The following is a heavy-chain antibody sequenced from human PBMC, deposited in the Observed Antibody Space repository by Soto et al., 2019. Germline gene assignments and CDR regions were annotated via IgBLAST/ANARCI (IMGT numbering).Heavy chain of an antibody. CDR3: ARDRPGLREILTGHARRGGGMDV. D-gene: IGHD3-9*01. CDR2: IKQDGSER. Sequence: GGSMRLSCAPSGFTLSSYWMSWVRQAPGKGREWVANIKQDGSERYYVNSVKGRFTSSRDNAKSSLYLEMNSRRAEDTAVYYCARDRPGLREILTGHARRGGGMDVWGQGTTVTVS. V-gene: IGHV3-7*01. J-gene: IGHJ6*02. CDR1: GFTLSSYW.